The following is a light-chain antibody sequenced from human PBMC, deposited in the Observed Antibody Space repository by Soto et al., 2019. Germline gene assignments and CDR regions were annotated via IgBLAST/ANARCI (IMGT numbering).Light chain of an antibody. CDR1: QTISNTF. Sequence: EIVLTQSPGTLSLSPGERATLSCRASQTISNTFLAWYQQRPGQAPRLLIYGASGRAAGIPDRFSGSGSGTDFTLSISRLEPEDFAVYYCQQYGVSPRTFGQGTKVDIK. J-gene: IGKJ1*01. CDR2: GAS. CDR3: QQYGVSPRT. V-gene: IGKV3-20*01.